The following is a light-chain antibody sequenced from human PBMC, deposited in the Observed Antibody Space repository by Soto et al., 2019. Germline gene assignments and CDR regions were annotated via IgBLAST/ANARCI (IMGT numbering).Light chain of an antibody. CDR3: QHYGTSPRT. J-gene: IGKJ1*01. CDR1: QSVSSNY. Sequence: EIVLTQSPGTLYLSPGERATLSCRASQSVSSNYLAWYQQKPGQAPRLLIYGASSKPTGIPDRFSGIGSGTDFTLTISRLEPEDFAVYYCQHYGTSPRTFGQRTKLEIK. V-gene: IGKV3-20*01. CDR2: GAS.